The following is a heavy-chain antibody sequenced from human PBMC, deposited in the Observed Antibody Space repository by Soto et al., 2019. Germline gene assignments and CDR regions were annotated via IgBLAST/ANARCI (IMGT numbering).Heavy chain of an antibody. V-gene: IGHV4-39*01. CDR3: GRHIGNYGDWAFES. CDR2: IYFSASK. D-gene: IGHD2-21*01. J-gene: IGHJ4*02. CDR1: GGSISSRSNS. Sequence: PSETLSLTCSVSGGSISSRSNSWGWIRQPPGKGLEWIGTIYFSASKHYNPSLEGRVAISADTPNNQLSLRLSSVTAADTAVYYCGRHIGNYGDWAFESWGPGNLVTVSS.